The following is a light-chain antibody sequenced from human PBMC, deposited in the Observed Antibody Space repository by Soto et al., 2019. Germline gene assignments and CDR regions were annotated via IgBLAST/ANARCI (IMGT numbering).Light chain of an antibody. Sequence: EIVMTQSPATLSVSPGERATLSCRASQSVSSNLAWYQQKPVQAPRLLIYGASTRATGIPARFSGSGSGTEFTLTISSLQSEDFAVYYCQQYNNWPGWTFGQGTKVEIK. CDR3: QQYNNWPGWT. CDR2: GAS. V-gene: IGKV3-15*01. J-gene: IGKJ1*01. CDR1: QSVSSN.